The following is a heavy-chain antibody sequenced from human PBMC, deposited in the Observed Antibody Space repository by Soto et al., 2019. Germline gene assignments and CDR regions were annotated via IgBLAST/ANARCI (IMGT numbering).Heavy chain of an antibody. CDR2: ISAYNGNT. J-gene: IGHJ6*02. CDR3: ARGYYSGGDCYSGRADMDV. D-gene: IGHD2-21*02. Sequence: ASVKVSCKASGYTFTSYGISWVRQAPGQGLEWMGWISAYNGNTNYAQKLQGRVTMTTDTSTSTAYMELRSLRSDDTAVYYCARGYYSGGDCYSGRADMDVWGQGTPVTVSS. CDR1: GYTFTSYG. V-gene: IGHV1-18*01.